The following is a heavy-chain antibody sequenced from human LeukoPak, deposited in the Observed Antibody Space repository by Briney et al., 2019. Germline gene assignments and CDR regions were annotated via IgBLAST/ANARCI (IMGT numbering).Heavy chain of an antibody. J-gene: IGHJ6*04. CDR2: ISGSGGST. CDR3: AELGITMIGGV. D-gene: IGHD3-10*02. CDR1: GFTFGDYV. V-gene: IGHV3-23*01. Sequence: GGSLRLSCTASGFTFGDYVMSWVRQAPGKGLEWVSAISGSGGSTYYADSVKGRFTISRDNSKNTLYLQMNSLRAEDTAVYYCAELGITMIGGVWGKGTTVTISS.